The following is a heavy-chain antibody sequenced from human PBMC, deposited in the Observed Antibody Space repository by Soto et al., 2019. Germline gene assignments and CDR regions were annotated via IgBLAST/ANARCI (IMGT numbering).Heavy chain of an antibody. D-gene: IGHD6-19*01. V-gene: IGHV1-58*02. J-gene: IGHJ3*02. Sequence: ASVKVSCKASGFTFTSSAMQWVRQARGHRLEWIGWIVVGSGNTNYAQKFQERVTITRYMSTSTAYMELSSLRSEDTAVYYCAASSWAGTLGAFDIWGQGTMVTVSS. CDR1: GFTFTSSA. CDR3: AASSWAGTLGAFDI. CDR2: IVVGSGNT.